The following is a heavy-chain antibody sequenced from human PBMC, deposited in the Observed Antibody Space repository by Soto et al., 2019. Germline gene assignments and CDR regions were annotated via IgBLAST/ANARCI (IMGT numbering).Heavy chain of an antibody. Sequence: PSETLSLTCTVSGGSMSSYYWSWIRQPPGKGLEWIGFIYHSGSTNYNPSPKGRVTISIDTSKNQFSLKLSSVTAADTAVYYCARGDSSSWYYFDYWGQGTLVTVSS. CDR3: ARGDSSSWYYFDY. J-gene: IGHJ4*02. CDR2: IYHSGST. D-gene: IGHD6-13*01. V-gene: IGHV4-59*01. CDR1: GGSMSSYY.